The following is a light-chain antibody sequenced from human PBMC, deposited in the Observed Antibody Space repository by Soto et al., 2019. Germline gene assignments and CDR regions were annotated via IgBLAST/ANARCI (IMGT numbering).Light chain of an antibody. J-gene: IGKJ2*01. CDR2: GAS. Sequence: EIVLTQSPGTLSLSPGERATLSCRASQSVSSDYLAWYQQKPGQAPRLLIYGASSRATGIPDRFSGSGSGTDFTLTIGRLEQEDCAVYYCQQYGNSPPYTVGQGTELEIK. V-gene: IGKV3-20*01. CDR3: QQYGNSPPYT. CDR1: QSVSSDY.